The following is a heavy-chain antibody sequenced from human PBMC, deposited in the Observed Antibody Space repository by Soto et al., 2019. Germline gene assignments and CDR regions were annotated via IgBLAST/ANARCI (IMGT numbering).Heavy chain of an antibody. D-gene: IGHD6-13*01. CDR1: GATFSSYA. V-gene: IGHV1-69*13. CDR2: IIPNFGTA. CDR3: ARGWGIDGYSFSW. Sequence: SVKVSCKASGATFSSYAISWVRQAPGQGLEWMGGIIPNFGTANYAQKFQGRGTITADESTSTAYMELSSLRSEDTAVYYCARGWGIDGYSFSWWGQGTLVTVSS. J-gene: IGHJ4*02.